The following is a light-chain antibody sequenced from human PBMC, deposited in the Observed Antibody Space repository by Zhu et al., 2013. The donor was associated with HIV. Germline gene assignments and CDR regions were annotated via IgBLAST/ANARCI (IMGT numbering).Light chain of an antibody. V-gene: IGKV3-20*01. J-gene: IGKJ3*01. Sequence: EIVLTQSPATLSLSPGERATLSCRASQSVSSYLAWYQQKPGQAPRLLIFDASSRATGIPDRFSGSGSGTDFTLTISRLEPEDLGVYYCQQYDSSPHVTFGPGTRVDIK. CDR3: QQYDSSPHVT. CDR2: DAS. CDR1: QSVSSY.